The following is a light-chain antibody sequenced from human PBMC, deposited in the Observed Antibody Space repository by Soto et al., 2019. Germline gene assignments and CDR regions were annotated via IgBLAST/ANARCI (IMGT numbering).Light chain of an antibody. CDR2: GAF. CDR1: QNINSQ. Sequence: DIQMTQSPPSLSASVGDSVTITCRASQNINSQLNWYQQKPGRAPQLLIYGAFTLQSGVPSRFSGRGSGTDFTLTISSLQHEDFASYYCQQTYIIPRPFGQGTKVEIK. V-gene: IGKV1-39*01. J-gene: IGKJ1*01. CDR3: QQTYIIPRP.